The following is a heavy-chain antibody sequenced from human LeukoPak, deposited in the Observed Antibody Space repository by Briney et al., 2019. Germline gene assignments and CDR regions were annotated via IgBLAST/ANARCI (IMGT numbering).Heavy chain of an antibody. CDR3: ARDRHSSSWYHSHYFDY. D-gene: IGHD6-13*01. Sequence: PSETLSLTCTVSGGSISSYYWSWIRQPPGKGLEWIGYIYYSGSTNYNPSLKSRVTISVDTSKNQFSLKLSSVTAADTAVYYCARDRHSSSWYHSHYFDYWGQGTLVTVSS. CDR2: IYYSGST. CDR1: GGSISSYY. J-gene: IGHJ4*02. V-gene: IGHV4-59*12.